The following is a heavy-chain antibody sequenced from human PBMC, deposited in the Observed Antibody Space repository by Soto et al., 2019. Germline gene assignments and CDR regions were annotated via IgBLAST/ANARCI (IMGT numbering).Heavy chain of an antibody. J-gene: IGHJ3*02. Sequence: GGSLRLSCAASGFTFSSYWMSWVRQAPGKGLEWVANIKQGSSEIYYVDSVKGRFTISRDNAKNSLYLQMNSLRAEDTAVYYCARGAVAGTGGAFDIWGQGTMVTVSS. CDR2: IKQGSSEI. D-gene: IGHD6-19*01. V-gene: IGHV3-7*01. CDR3: ARGAVAGTGGAFDI. CDR1: GFTFSSYW.